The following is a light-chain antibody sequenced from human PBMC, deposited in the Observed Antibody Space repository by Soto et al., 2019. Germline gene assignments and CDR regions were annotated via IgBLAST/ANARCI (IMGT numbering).Light chain of an antibody. CDR1: SSDVGGYNF. CDR2: DVT. V-gene: IGLV2-11*01. CDR3: SSYASSSSYV. Sequence: QSVLTQPRSVSGSPGQSVTISCTGTSSDVGGYNFVSWYQQHPGKAPKLMIYDVTKRPSGVPDRFSASKSGNTASLTISGLQAEDEADYYCSSYASSSSYVFGGGTKLTVL. J-gene: IGLJ2*01.